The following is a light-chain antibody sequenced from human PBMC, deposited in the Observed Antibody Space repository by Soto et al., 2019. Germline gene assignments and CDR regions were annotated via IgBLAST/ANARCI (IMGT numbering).Light chain of an antibody. J-gene: IGLJ3*02. Sequence: QAVVTQPPSVSRPPGQRVTISCTGSSSNIGAGYDVHWYQQLPGTAPKLLIYGNSNRPSGVPDRFSGSKSGTSASLAITGLQAEDEADYYCQSYDSSLSGSVFGGGTKVTVL. CDR3: QSYDSSLSGSV. V-gene: IGLV1-40*01. CDR1: SSNIGAGYD. CDR2: GNS.